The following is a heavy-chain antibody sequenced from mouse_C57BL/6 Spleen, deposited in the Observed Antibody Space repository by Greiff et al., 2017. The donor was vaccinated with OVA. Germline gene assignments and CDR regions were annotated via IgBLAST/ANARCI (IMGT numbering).Heavy chain of an antibody. D-gene: IGHD2-1*01. CDR3: AIGNYGGY. CDR1: GYTFTSYW. Sequence: VQLQQPGAELVKPGASVKLSCKASGYTFTSYWMQWVKQRPGQGLEWIGEIDPSDSYTNYNQKFKGKATLTVDTSSSTAYMQLSSLTTEDSAIYYCAIGNYGGYWGQGTTLTVSS. V-gene: IGHV1-50*01. CDR2: IDPSDSYT. J-gene: IGHJ2*01.